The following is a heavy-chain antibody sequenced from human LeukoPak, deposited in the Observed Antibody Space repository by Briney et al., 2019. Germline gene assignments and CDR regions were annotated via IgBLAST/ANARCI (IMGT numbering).Heavy chain of an antibody. D-gene: IGHD3-16*01. Sequence: GGSLRLSCAASEFTFSSYAISWVRQAPGKGLEWVSTISGSGGSTYYADSVKGRFTISRDNSKNTLYLQMNSLRAEDTAVYDCARTRGGSWTAAFDIWGQGPMVTVSS. CDR3: ARTRGGSWTAAFDI. CDR2: ISGSGGST. V-gene: IGHV3-23*01. CDR1: EFTFSSYA. J-gene: IGHJ3*02.